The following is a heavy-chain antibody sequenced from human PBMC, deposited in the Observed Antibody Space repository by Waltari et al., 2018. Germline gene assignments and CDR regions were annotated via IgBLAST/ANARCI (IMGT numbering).Heavy chain of an antibody. CDR3: ARDVGLATYYDSSGYRNWFDP. D-gene: IGHD3-22*01. CDR1: GGSISSYY. CDR2: IYTSGST. J-gene: IGHJ5*02. Sequence: QVQLQESGPGLVKPSETLSLTCTVSGGSISSYYWSWIRQPAGKGVGWIGRIYTSGSTNYNPSLTRRVTMSVDTAKNQFSLKLSSLTAADTAVYYCARDVGLATYYDSSGYRNWFDPWGQVTLVTVSS. V-gene: IGHV4-4*07.